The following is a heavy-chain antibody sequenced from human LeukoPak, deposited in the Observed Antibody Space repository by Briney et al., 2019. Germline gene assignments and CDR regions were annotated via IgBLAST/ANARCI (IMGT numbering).Heavy chain of an antibody. Sequence: SETLSLTCTVSGGSISSSSYYWGWIRQPPRKGLEWIGSIYYSGSTYYNPSLKSRVTISVDTSKNQFSLKLSSVTAADTAVYYCARVSSSWYQDWYFDLWGRGTLVTVSS. V-gene: IGHV4-39*07. CDR2: IYYSGST. J-gene: IGHJ2*01. CDR3: ARVSSSWYQDWYFDL. CDR1: GGSISSSSYY. D-gene: IGHD6-13*01.